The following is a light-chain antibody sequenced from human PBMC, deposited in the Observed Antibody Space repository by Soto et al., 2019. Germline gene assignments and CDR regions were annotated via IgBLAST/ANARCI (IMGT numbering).Light chain of an antibody. CDR1: QSLVYSDGKTY. Sequence: DIVLTQTPLSLSVTPGQPASISCKSSQSLVYSDGKTYFYWYLQKPGQPPQLLIYEVSKRFSGVPDRFIGSGSWTDFTLRISRVEAEDVGVYYCIHTVKAPWTFGQGTKVEIK. CDR2: EVS. J-gene: IGKJ1*01. CDR3: IHTVKAPWT. V-gene: IGKV2D-29*01.